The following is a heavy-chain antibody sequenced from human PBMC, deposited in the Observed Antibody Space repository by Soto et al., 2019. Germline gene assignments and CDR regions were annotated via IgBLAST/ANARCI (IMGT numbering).Heavy chain of an antibody. D-gene: IGHD3-3*01. V-gene: IGHV3-30-3*02. CDR3: AKTHTRPNWFDP. CDR2: ISYDGNNK. Sequence: GGSLRLSCAASGFTFSSYAMHWVRQAPGKGLEWVAVISYDGNNKYYSDSVKGRFTISRDNSKNTLYLQMNSLRSEDTDVYYCAKTHTRPNWFDPWGQGTLVTVSS. CDR1: GFTFSSYA. J-gene: IGHJ5*02.